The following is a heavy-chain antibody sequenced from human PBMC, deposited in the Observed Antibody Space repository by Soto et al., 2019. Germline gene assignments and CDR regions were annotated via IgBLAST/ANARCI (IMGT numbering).Heavy chain of an antibody. CDR3: AASARGGDFWSGYWTGQAKY. CDR1: GFTFTSSA. Sequence: ASVKVSCKASGFTFTSSAVQWVRQARGQRLEWIGWIVVGSGNTNYAQKFQERVTITRDMSKSTAYMALSSLRSEDTAVYYCAASARGGDFWSGYWTGQAKYWGQGTLVTVSS. CDR2: IVVGSGNT. V-gene: IGHV1-58*01. D-gene: IGHD3-3*01. J-gene: IGHJ4*02.